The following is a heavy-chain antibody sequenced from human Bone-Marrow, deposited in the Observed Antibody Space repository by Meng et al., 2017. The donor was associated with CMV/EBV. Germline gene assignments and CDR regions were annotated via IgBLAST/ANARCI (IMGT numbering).Heavy chain of an antibody. J-gene: IGHJ4*02. Sequence: SESLSLSCTVSGGSISSSSYYWGWIRQPPGTGLEWIGEIYHSGSTNYNPSLKSRVTMSVDKSKNQFSLKLKPVTAAYTAIYYCARGNINSCYYSHYFDAWGQGTLVTVSS. D-gene: IGHD2-15*01. CDR2: IYHSGST. CDR3: ARGNINSCYYSHYFDA. V-gene: IGHV4-39*07. CDR1: GGSISSSSYY.